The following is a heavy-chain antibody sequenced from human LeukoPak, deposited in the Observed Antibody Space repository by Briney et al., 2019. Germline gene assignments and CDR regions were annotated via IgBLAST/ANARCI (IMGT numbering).Heavy chain of an antibody. Sequence: SETLSLTCTVSGGSIGSYYWSWIRQPPGKGLEWIGYIYYSGSTNYNPSLKSRVTISVDTSKNQFSLKLSSVTAADTAVYYCARVAGREDYRLNFDYWGQGTLVTVSS. D-gene: IGHD4-11*01. V-gene: IGHV4-59*01. CDR1: GGSIGSYY. J-gene: IGHJ4*02. CDR2: IYYSGST. CDR3: ARVAGREDYRLNFDY.